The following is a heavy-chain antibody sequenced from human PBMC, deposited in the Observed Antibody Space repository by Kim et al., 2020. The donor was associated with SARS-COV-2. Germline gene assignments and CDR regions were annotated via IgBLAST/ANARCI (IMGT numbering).Heavy chain of an antibody. D-gene: IGHD2-21*02. CDR3: AGGRCDRDSCTYGLDV. CDR1: GELFDAY. CDR2: INHGAVK. V-gene: IGHV4-34*01. J-gene: IGHJ6*02. Sequence: SETLSLTCAIHGELFDAYWSWVRQPPGKGLEWIGEINHGAVKNYNVSLKSRVTLSIDPSTNQFSLELDSVTAADTGVYFCAGGRCDRDSCTYGLDVWGQGTTVTVSS.